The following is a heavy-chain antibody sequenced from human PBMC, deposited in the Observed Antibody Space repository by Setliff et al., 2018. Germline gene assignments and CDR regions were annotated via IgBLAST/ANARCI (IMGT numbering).Heavy chain of an antibody. J-gene: IGHJ4*02. V-gene: IGHV3-23*01. CDR2: IRSGGGNT. Sequence: PSETLSLTCSVSGGSISNFYWSWIRQPPGKGLEWVSGIRSGGGNTYYADSVKGRFTISRDNSKNTLYLQMNSLRAEDTAIYSCAKFSSVPGSRFFDYWGQGALVTVSS. D-gene: IGHD2-2*01. CDR3: AKFSSVPGSRFFDY. CDR1: GGSISNFY.